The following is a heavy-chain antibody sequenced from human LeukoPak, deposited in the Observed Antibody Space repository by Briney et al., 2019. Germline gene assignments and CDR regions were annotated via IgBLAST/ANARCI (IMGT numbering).Heavy chain of an antibody. CDR3: ARHPQIPVTGTGGTDV. J-gene: IGHJ6*02. Sequence: KPSETLSLTCTVSGGSIRGYYWSWIRQPPGKGLEWIGEIYHSGSTNYNPSLKSRVTISIDTSKTQVSLKVSSVPAPDTAVYYGARHPQIPVTGTGGTDVWGQGTTVTVSS. CDR2: IYHSGST. D-gene: IGHD6-19*01. V-gene: IGHV4-59*08. CDR1: GGSIRGYY.